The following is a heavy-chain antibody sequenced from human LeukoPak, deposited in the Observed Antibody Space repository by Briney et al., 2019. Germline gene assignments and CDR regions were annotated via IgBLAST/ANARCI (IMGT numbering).Heavy chain of an antibody. CDR2: ISSSSSYI. Sequence: GGSMRLSCAASGFSFSSYWMNWVRQAPGKGLVWVSSISSSSSYIYYADSVKGRFTISRDNAKNSLYLQMNSMRAEDTAVYYCARDIAAHSEYYYGMDVWGQGTTVTVSS. V-gene: IGHV3-21*01. CDR1: GFSFSSYW. D-gene: IGHD6-6*01. J-gene: IGHJ6*02. CDR3: ARDIAAHSEYYYGMDV.